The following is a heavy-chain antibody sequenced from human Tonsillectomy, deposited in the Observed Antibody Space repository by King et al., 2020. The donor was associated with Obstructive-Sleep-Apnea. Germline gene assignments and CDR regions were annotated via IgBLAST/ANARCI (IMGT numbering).Heavy chain of an antibody. J-gene: IGHJ6*02. CDR2: IDPSDSYT. V-gene: IGHV5-10-1*01. Sequence: EQLVQSGAEVKKPGESLRISCKGSGYSLSTYWISWVRQMPGKGLEWMGRIDPSDSYTNYSPSFQGHVTISVDKSISTAYLQWSSLKASDTAMYYCARHEVEVYYYGMDVWGQGTTVTVSS. CDR3: ARHEVEVYYYGMDV. D-gene: IGHD2-15*01. CDR1: GYSLSTYW.